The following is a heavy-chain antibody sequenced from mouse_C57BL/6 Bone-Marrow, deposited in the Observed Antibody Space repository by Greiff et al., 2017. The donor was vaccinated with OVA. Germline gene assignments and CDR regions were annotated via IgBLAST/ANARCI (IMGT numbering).Heavy chain of an antibody. V-gene: IGHV1-7*01. J-gene: IGHJ4*01. CDR2: INPSSGYT. CDR1: GYTFTSYW. Sequence: VQLQQSGAELAKPGASVKLSCKASGYTFTSYWMHWVKQRPGQGLEWIGYINPSSGYTKYNQKFKDKAPLTADKSSSTAYMQLSSLTYEDSAVYYCARLSSYRGYAMDYWGQGTSVTVSS. D-gene: IGHD1-1*01. CDR3: ARLSSYRGYAMDY.